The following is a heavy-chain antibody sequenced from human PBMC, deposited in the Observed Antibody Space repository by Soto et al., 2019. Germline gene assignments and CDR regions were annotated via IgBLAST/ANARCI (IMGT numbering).Heavy chain of an antibody. CDR1: GFTFSSYG. Sequence: QVQLVESGGGVVQPGRSLRLSCAASGFTFSSYGMHWVRQAPGKGLEWVAVIWYDGSNKYYADSVKGRFTISRDNSKNTLYLQMTSLRAEDTAVYYCARDSYYDFWSGYSYGMDVWGQGTTVTVSS. CDR3: ARDSYYDFWSGYSYGMDV. D-gene: IGHD3-3*01. V-gene: IGHV3-33*01. CDR2: IWYDGSNK. J-gene: IGHJ6*02.